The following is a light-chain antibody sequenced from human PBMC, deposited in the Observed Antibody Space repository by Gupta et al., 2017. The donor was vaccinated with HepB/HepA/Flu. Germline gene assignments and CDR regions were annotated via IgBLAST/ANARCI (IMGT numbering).Light chain of an antibody. CDR2: GKS. V-gene: IGLV3-19*01. Sequence: SSQLTQDPAVSVALGRTVRITCQGDSLRRFDANWYQQKPGQAPVLVIYGKSNRPPGIPDRFSGTSSGNTASLTISGAQAEDEADYYCSSRASSGDHVVFGGGTELTVL. CDR1: SLRRFD. J-gene: IGLJ2*01. CDR3: SSRASSGDHVV.